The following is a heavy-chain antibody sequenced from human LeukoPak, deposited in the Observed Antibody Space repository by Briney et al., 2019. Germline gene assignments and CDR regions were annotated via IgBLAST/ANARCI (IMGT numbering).Heavy chain of an antibody. CDR2: ISYDGSNK. Sequence: GGSLRLSCAAPGFTFSSYGMHWVRQAPGKGLEWVAVISYDGSNKYYADSVKGRFTISRDNSKNTLYLQMNSLRAEDTAVYYCAKEGVGGSGSYRYYYYYYMDVWGKGTTVTVSS. D-gene: IGHD3-10*01. CDR1: GFTFSSYG. J-gene: IGHJ6*03. V-gene: IGHV3-30*18. CDR3: AKEGVGGSGSYRYYYYYYMDV.